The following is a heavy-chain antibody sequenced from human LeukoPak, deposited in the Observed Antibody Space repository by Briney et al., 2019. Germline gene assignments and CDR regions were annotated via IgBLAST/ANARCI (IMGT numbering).Heavy chain of an antibody. V-gene: IGHV5-51*01. D-gene: IGHD2-21*02. CDR3: ARAAANCGGDCYLQRKNYYYYMDV. CDR2: ICPGDSDT. Sequence: GASLKISSKGSGYSFTSYWIGWVRQMRGKRLEWMGIICPGDSDTRYNPSFQGQVTISAAKSISTAYLQWSSLKASDTAMYYCARAAANCGGDCYLQRKNYYYYMDVWGKGTTVTVSS. CDR1: GYSFTSYW. J-gene: IGHJ6*03.